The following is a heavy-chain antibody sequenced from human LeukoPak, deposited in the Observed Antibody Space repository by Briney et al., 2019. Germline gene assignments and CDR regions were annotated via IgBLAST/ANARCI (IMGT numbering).Heavy chain of an antibody. Sequence: PGGSLRLSCAASGFTFSSSAMSWVRQAPGKGLEWVSSISGSGSGGSTYYADSVKGRFTISRDNSKNTLHLQMNSLIAEDTAVHYCAKSGYNRFDYWGQGTRVTVSS. D-gene: IGHD5-24*01. CDR3: AKSGYNRFDY. J-gene: IGHJ4*02. V-gene: IGHV3-23*01. CDR2: ISGSGSGGST. CDR1: GFTFSSSA.